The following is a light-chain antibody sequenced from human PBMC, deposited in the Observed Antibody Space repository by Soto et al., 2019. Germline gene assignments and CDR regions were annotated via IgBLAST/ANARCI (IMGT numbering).Light chain of an antibody. Sequence: QSVLTQPPSASGTPGQRVTISCSGSSSNFASNSVYWYQQVPGTAPKLLIYKSNQRPSGVPARFSGSKSGTSASLAISGLRYEDEADYYCVAWDDNLSCVLFGGGTKVTVL. J-gene: IGLJ2*01. CDR3: VAWDDNLSCVL. V-gene: IGLV1-47*01. CDR1: SSNFASNS. CDR2: KSN.